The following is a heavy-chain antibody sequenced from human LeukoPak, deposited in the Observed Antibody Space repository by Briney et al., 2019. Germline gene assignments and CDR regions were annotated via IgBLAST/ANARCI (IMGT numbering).Heavy chain of an antibody. D-gene: IGHD3-22*01. CDR1: GLTFSSYS. V-gene: IGHV3-21*01. CDR2: ISSSSSYI. Sequence: PGGSLRLSCAASGLTFSSYSMNWVRQAPGKGLEWVSSISSSSSYIYYADSVKGRFTISGDNAKNSLYLQMNSLRAEDTAVYYCARDDSGDSSGREGYWGQGTLVTVSS. CDR3: ARDDSGDSSGREGY. J-gene: IGHJ4*02.